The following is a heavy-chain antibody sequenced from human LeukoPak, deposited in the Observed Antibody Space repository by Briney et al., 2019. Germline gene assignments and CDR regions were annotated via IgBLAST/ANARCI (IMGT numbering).Heavy chain of an antibody. V-gene: IGHV3-23*01. CDR3: AKGRGSYCDTSGSLFDY. CDR1: GFTVSSNY. CDR2: ISGSGGST. Sequence: GGSLRLSCAASGFTVSSNYMSWVRQAPGKGLEWVSAISGSGGSTYYADSVKGRFTISRDNSKNTLYLQMNSLRAEDTAVYYCAKGRGSYCDTSGSLFDYWGQGTLVTVSS. D-gene: IGHD3-22*01. J-gene: IGHJ4*02.